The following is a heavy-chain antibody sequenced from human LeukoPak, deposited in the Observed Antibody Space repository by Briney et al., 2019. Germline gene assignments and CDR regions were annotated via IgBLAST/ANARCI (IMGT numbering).Heavy chain of an antibody. CDR2: ISSSGRTK. V-gene: IGHV3-48*03. J-gene: IGHJ4*02. CDR3: AREGYYDSSGYYSRGVDY. CDR1: GITFSSYE. D-gene: IGHD3-22*01. Sequence: QTGGSLRLSCAASGITFSSYEMNWVRQAPGKGLEWVSYISSSGRTKYYADSVKGRFTISRDNVKNSLYLQMNSLRAEDTAVYYCAREGYYDSSGYYSRGVDYWGQGTLVTVSS.